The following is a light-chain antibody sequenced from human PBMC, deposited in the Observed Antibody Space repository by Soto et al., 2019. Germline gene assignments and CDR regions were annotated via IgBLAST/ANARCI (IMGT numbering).Light chain of an antibody. CDR3: CSCVSGSPFDVL. J-gene: IGLJ3*02. CDR1: GSALVNYNL. V-gene: IGLV2-23*01. Sequence: QAVLTQPASVSGSPGQSITISCTGTGSALVNYNLVSWYQQPPGQAPRLVIYESTKRPSGVSDRFSASKSGNTASLTISGLQAEDEADYYCCSCVSGSPFDVLFGGGTKLTVL. CDR2: EST.